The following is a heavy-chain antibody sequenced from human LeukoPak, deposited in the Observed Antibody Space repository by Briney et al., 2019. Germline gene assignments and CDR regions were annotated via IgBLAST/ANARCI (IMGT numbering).Heavy chain of an antibody. CDR3: ARVRSFYYYYYYMDV. CDR1: GGSFSAYY. J-gene: IGHJ6*03. Sequence: SETLSLTCAVYGGSFSAYYWSWIRQPPGKGLEWIGEINHSGSTNHNPSLKSRVTISVDMSKNQLSLKLSSVTAADTAVYYCARVRSFYYYYYYMDVWGKGTTVTVSS. CDR2: INHSGST. V-gene: IGHV4-34*01.